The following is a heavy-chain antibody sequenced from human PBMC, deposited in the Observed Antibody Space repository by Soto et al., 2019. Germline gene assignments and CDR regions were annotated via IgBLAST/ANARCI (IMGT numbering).Heavy chain of an antibody. V-gene: IGHV4-31*03. CDR3: ARASYFRPSGSYYFVS. D-gene: IGHD3-10*01. CDR2: VYSNGNT. J-gene: IGHJ4*02. Sequence: QVQLQESGPGLVKPSQTLSLTCTVSDDSLTTNKYAWTWIRQNPEKGLEWIGYVYSNGNTRSSPSHQSRVSRSVDTSKSHFSLRLSSVTAADTAVYFCARASYFRPSGSYYFVSWGQGTLVTVSS. CDR1: DDSLTTNKYA.